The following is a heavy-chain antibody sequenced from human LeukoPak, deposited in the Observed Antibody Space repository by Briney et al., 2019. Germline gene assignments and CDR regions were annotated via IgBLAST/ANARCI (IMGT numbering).Heavy chain of an antibody. CDR1: GFIFSTYG. V-gene: IGHV3-33*01. D-gene: IGHD4-17*01. J-gene: IGHJ3*01. CDR3: ASSTVTTRGVGDFDL. Sequence: PGGSLRLSCEASGFIFSTYGMNWVRQAPGEGLEWVAIIWYDGSNEYYADSVKGRFSISRDNSKSTLYLEMNSLRADDTAIYYCASSTVTTRGVGDFDLWGHGTWVTVSS. CDR2: IWYDGSNE.